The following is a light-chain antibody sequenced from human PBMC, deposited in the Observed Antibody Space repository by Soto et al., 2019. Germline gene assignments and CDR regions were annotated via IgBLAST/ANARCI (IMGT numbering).Light chain of an antibody. V-gene: IGKV3-20*01. Sequence: EFVLAQSSGTLSLYPGERATLSCRASQPVRNNYLAWYQQKPGQAPRLLIYDASSRATGIPYRFSGGGSGTDFTLTISRLEPEDFAVYYCQQFSSYPLAFGGGTKVDIK. CDR1: QPVRNNY. CDR2: DAS. J-gene: IGKJ4*01. CDR3: QQFSSYPLA.